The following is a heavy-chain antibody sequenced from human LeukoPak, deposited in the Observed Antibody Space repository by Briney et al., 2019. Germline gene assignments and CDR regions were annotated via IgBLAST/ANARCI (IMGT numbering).Heavy chain of an antibody. Sequence: GRTLRLSCAPSGFTFSSYAMSWVRQAPGRGLECGAGISAGGSSKYYADSVKGRFTISRDNSKNMLYLQLHSLRAEDTAVYYCAKGDPPPYYDILSGLDYWGQGTLVTVSS. J-gene: IGHJ4*02. CDR1: GFTFSSYA. CDR2: ISAGGSSK. V-gene: IGHV3-23*01. D-gene: IGHD3-9*01. CDR3: AKGDPPPYYDILSGLDY.